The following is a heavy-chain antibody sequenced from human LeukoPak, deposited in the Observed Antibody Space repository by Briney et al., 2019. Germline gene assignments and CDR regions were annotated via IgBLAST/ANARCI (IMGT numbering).Heavy chain of an antibody. J-gene: IGHJ6*03. Sequence: SETLSLTCAVYGGSFSGFYWSWIRQPPGKGLEWIGDINHSGGTNYIPSLKSRVAISVDTSKHQFSLKLSSVTAADTAVYYCARVGSYYYYYYMDVWGKGTTVTVSS. CDR2: INHSGGT. CDR1: GGSFSGFY. D-gene: IGHD1-1*01. CDR3: ARVGSYYYYYYMDV. V-gene: IGHV4-34*01.